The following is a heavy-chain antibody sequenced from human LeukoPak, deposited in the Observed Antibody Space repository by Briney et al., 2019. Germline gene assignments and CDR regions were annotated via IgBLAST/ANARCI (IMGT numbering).Heavy chain of an antibody. CDR2: INPSNHRT. CDR1: GYIFTNYY. CDR3: ARGVHVRKYDSNENCFDP. V-gene: IGHV1-46*01. D-gene: IGHD3-22*01. Sequence: ASVKVSCKASGYIFTNYYIHWERQAPGQGLEWMGLINPSNHRTNYAQRFQGRVTMTRDMSTSTVYMELSSLRSEDTAVFYCARGVHVRKYDSNENCFDPWGQGTLVTVSS. J-gene: IGHJ5*02.